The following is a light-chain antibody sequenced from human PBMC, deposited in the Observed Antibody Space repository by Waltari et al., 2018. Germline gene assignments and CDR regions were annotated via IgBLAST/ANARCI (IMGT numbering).Light chain of an antibody. CDR2: KAS. CDR3: QQFDSYPVT. Sequence: DIQMTQSPSTLSASVGDRVTITCRASPSISTSLALYQQRPGKAPKLLIYKASTLETEVPSRFSGSGSGTEFTLTISSLQPDDFATYYCQQFDSYPVTFGQGTKVEIK. J-gene: IGKJ2*01. CDR1: PSISTS. V-gene: IGKV1-5*03.